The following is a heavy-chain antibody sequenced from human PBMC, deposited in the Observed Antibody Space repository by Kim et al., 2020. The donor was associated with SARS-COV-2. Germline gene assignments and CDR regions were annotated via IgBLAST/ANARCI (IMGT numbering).Heavy chain of an antibody. CDR3: ARDEVLGMGGSYSPH. CDR2: IIPIFGTA. CDR1: GGTFSSYA. Sequence: SVKVSCKASGGTFSSYAISWVRQAPGQGLEWMGGIIPIFGTANYAQKFQGRVTITADESTSTAYMELSSLRSEDTAVYYCARDEVLGMGGSYSPHWGQGTLVTVSS. V-gene: IGHV1-69*13. J-gene: IGHJ4*02. D-gene: IGHD1-26*01.